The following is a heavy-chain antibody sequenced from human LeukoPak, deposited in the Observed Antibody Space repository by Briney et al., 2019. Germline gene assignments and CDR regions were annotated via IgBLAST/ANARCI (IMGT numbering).Heavy chain of an antibody. J-gene: IGHJ4*02. Sequence: PGGSLRLSCAASGFTFSSYSMSWVRQAPGKGLEWVSYISSSRRTIYYADSVKGRFTISRDNAKNSLYLQMNSLRAEDTAVYYCARDRLHYGEYEKTFDYWGQGTLVSVSS. CDR3: ARDRLHYGEYEKTFDY. D-gene: IGHD4-17*01. V-gene: IGHV3-48*01. CDR1: GFTFSSYS. CDR2: ISSSRRTI.